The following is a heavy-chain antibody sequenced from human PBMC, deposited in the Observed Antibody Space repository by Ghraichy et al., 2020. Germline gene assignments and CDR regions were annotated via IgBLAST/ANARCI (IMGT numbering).Heavy chain of an antibody. Sequence: SETLSLTCAVYGGSFSDYYWTWIRQPPGKGLEWIGEINHSGSSQYNPSLKSRVTISVNTSKKQFSLKLSSVTAADTPLYYCARATIGDGMDVWGQGTTVTVSS. V-gene: IGHV4-34*01. CDR3: ARATIGDGMDV. J-gene: IGHJ6*02. CDR1: GGSFSDYY. D-gene: IGHD3-16*01. CDR2: INHSGSS.